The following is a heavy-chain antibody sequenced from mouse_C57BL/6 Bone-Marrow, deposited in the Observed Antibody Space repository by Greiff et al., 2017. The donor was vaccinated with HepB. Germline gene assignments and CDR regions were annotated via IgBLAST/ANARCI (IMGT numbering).Heavy chain of an antibody. CDR2: IDPEDGDT. Sequence: VQLQQSGAELVRPGASVKLSCTASGFNIKDYYMHWVKQRPEQGLEWIGRIDPEDGDTEYAPKFQGKATMTADTSSNTAYLQLSSLTSEDTAVYYCTTALPYYGYDAAMDYWGQGTSVTVSS. D-gene: IGHD2-9*01. J-gene: IGHJ4*01. CDR3: TTALPYYGYDAAMDY. CDR1: GFNIKDYY. V-gene: IGHV14-1*01.